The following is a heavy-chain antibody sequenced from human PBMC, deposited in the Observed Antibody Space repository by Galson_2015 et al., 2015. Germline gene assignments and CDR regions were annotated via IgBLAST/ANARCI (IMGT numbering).Heavy chain of an antibody. CDR2: MNPNSGNT. CDR1: GYTFTSYD. D-gene: IGHD2-2*01. V-gene: IGHV1-8*01. J-gene: IGHJ3*02. Sequence: SVKVSCKASGYTFTSYDINWVRQATGQGLEWMGWMNPNSGNTGYAQKFQGRVTMTTDTSTSTAYMELRSLRSDDTAVYYCARDFVVVVPAAPGGDAFDIWGQGTMVTVSS. CDR3: ARDFVVVVPAAPGGDAFDI.